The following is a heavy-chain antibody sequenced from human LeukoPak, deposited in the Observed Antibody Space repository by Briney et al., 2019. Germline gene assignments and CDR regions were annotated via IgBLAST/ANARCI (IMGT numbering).Heavy chain of an antibody. J-gene: IGHJ4*02. V-gene: IGHV3-7*03. D-gene: IGHD3-10*01. CDR2: IKQDGNEK. CDR1: GFTFTNYW. CDR3: AKDPGDY. Sequence: GGSLTLSCAASGFTFTNYWMSWVRQAPGTGLEWVANIKQDGNEKYYVDSVKGRFTISRDNAKNSLYLQMNSLRAEDTAVYYCAKDPGDYWGQGTLVTVSS.